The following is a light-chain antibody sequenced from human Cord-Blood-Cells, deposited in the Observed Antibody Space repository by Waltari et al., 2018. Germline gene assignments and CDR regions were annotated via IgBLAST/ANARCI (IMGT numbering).Light chain of an antibody. CDR3: QQYYSYPWT. J-gene: IGKJ1*01. CDR2: AAS. Sequence: ALRMTQSPSSFSASTGDRVTITCRASQGISSSLAWYQQKPGKAPKLLIYAASTLQSGVPSRFSGSGSGTDFTLTISCLQSEDFATYYCQQYYSYPWTFGQGTKVEIK. CDR1: QGISSS. V-gene: IGKV1-8*01.